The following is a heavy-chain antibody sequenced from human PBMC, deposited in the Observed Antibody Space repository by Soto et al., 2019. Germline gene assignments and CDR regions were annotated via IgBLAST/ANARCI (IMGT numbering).Heavy chain of an antibody. V-gene: IGHV4-34*01. CDR3: AGGLPGYRVSGY. J-gene: IGHJ4*02. CDR2: INHSGIT. D-gene: IGHD5-12*01. Sequence: SETLSLTCAVYGGSFSGYYWNWIRQPPGKGLEWIGEINHSGITDYNPSLKSRVTISVDTSKNQLSLNLSSVTAADTAVYYCAGGLPGYRVSGYWGQGTLVTVSS. CDR1: GGSFSGYY.